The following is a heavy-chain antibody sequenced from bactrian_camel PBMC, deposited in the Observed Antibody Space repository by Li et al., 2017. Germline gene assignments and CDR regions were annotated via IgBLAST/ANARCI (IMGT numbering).Heavy chain of an antibody. D-gene: IGHD5*01. CDR3: ALDLDGCGGRPAVASLYDY. CDR2: IYAGDGRP. V-gene: IGHV3S54*01. CDR1: GSSTTSTNS. J-gene: IGHJ4*01. Sequence: VQLVESGGDSVAAGGSLRLSCAASGSSTTSTNSMGWYRQTPGKDREEVADIYAGDGRPYYADSVKGRFTISQDNDRNTLDLQMNSLKPEDTAVYYCALDLDGCGGRPAVASLYDYWGQGTQVTVS.